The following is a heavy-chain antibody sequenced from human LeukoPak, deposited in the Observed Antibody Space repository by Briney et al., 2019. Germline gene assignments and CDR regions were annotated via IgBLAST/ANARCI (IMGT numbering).Heavy chain of an antibody. J-gene: IGHJ6*03. CDR2: IYYSGST. CDR3: ARRAVMDV. V-gene: IGHV4-39*01. Sequence: PSETLSLTCTVSVGSISSSSYYWGWIRQPPGKGLEWIGSIYYSGSTYYNPSLKSRVTISVDTSKNQFYLNLSSVTAADTAVYYCARRAVMDVWGKGTTVTVSS. CDR1: VGSISSSSYY.